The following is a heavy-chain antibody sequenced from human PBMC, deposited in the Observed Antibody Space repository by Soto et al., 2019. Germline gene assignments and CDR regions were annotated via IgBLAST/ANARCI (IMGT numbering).Heavy chain of an antibody. Sequence: GGSLRLSCAASGFTFSSYSMNWVRQAPGKGLEWVSSISSSSSYIYYADSVKGRFTISRDNAKNSLYLQMNSLRAEDTAVYYCANSPHYCTNGVCYYFDYWGQGTLVTVSS. CDR2: ISSSSSYI. CDR3: ANSPHYCTNGVCYYFDY. CDR1: GFTFSSYS. D-gene: IGHD2-8*01. J-gene: IGHJ4*02. V-gene: IGHV3-21*01.